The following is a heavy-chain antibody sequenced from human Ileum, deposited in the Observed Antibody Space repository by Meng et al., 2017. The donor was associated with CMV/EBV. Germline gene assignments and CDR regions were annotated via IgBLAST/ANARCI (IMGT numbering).Heavy chain of an antibody. V-gene: IGHV1-2*06. CDR1: GSTFTGYW. Sequence: SVTLSCKASGSTFTGYWMHWVRQAPGQGLAWMGRIKPSTGDTNYAQNFQGRVTVTRDTSISTVYMEVNSLTSDDTAVYYCTREGFDYWGQGALVTVSS. CDR3: TREGFDY. CDR2: IKPSTGDT. J-gene: IGHJ4*02.